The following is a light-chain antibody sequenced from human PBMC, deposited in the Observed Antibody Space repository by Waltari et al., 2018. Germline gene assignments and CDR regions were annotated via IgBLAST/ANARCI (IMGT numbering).Light chain of an antibody. J-gene: IGKJ4*01. V-gene: IGKV3D-15*01. CDR2: GAS. CDR3: QQNTNWPLT. CDR1: QSVSSS. Sequence: EIVMTQSPATLSLSPGERATLSCRVSQSVSSSLAWYQQKPGQAPRLLIYGASSRATGIPDRFSGSGSGTEFTLTISSLEPEDVAVYYCQQNTNWPLTFGGGTKVEIK.